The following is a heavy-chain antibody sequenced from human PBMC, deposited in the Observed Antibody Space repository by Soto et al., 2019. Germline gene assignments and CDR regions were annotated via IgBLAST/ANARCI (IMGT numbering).Heavy chain of an antibody. D-gene: IGHD6-6*01. J-gene: IGHJ6*02. Sequence: QVQLQESGPGLVKPSQTLSLTCSVSSVSMNSGGYDWSWIRQHPGKGLECIGYIYSNGDTYYNPSLKSRVTIAVDTSKNQFSLNLTSVTAADTAVYYCARRGGSSSGYYYYAMDVWGQETTVTVSS. V-gene: IGHV4-31*03. CDR2: IYSNGDT. CDR3: ARRGGSSSGYYYYAMDV. CDR1: SVSMNSGGYD.